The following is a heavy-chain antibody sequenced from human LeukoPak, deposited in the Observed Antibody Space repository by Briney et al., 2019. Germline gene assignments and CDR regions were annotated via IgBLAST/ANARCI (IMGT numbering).Heavy chain of an antibody. CDR2: IYTSGST. CDR1: GGSISSGGYY. V-gene: IGHV4-61*08. CDR3: ARLGSSWYFWFDP. Sequence: SETLSLTCTVSGGSISSGGYYWSWLRQPPGKGLEWIGYIYTSGSTNYNPSLKSRVTISVDTSKNQFSLKLSSVTAADTAVYYCARLGSSWYFWFDPWGQGTLVTGSS. D-gene: IGHD6-13*01. J-gene: IGHJ5*02.